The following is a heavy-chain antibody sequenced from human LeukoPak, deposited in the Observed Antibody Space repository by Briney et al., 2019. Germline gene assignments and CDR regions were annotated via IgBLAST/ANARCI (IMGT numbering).Heavy chain of an antibody. V-gene: IGHV4-59*08. Sequence: SETLSLTCNVSGGSITSYYWNWIRQPPGKGLEWIGYIYYTGSPNSNPSLKSRLTISLDTSKKQFSLRRSSVTAADTAIYYCASSYFYDGNRYFDYWGQGALVTVSS. J-gene: IGHJ4*02. CDR1: GGSITSYY. D-gene: IGHD3-22*01. CDR3: ASSYFYDGNRYFDY. CDR2: IYYTGSP.